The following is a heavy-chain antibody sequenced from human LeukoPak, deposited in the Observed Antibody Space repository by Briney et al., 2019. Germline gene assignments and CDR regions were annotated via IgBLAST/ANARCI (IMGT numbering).Heavy chain of an antibody. CDR3: ASPFPYGSGSYPDY. CDR2: IKQDGSEK. CDR1: GFTFSSYW. J-gene: IGHJ4*02. V-gene: IGHV3-7*01. Sequence: PGGSLRLSCAASGFTFSSYWMSWVRQAPGKGLEWVANIKQDGSEKYYVDSVKGRFTISRDNAKNSLYLQMNSLRAEDTAVYYCASPFPYGSGSYPDYWGQGTLVTVSS. D-gene: IGHD3-10*01.